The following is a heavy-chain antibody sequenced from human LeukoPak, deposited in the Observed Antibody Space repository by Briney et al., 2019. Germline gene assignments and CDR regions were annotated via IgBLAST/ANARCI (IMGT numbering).Heavy chain of an antibody. V-gene: IGHV3-23*01. J-gene: IGHJ6*03. CDR3: AKQGRDWLRDYYYYMDV. CDR1: GFIFSDYG. CDR2: ICGRGGST. Sequence: GGSLRLSCAASGFIFSDYGMSWVRQAPGKGLEWVSTICGRGGSTYYADSVKGRFTIARDNSKNTLYLKMNSLRAEDTAVYYCAKQGRDWLRDYYYYMDVWGKGTTVTISS. D-gene: IGHD3-9*01.